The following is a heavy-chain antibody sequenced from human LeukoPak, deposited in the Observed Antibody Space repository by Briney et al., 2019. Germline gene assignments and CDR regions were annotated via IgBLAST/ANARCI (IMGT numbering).Heavy chain of an antibody. Sequence: PSETLSLTCTVSGGSITSGDYYWTWIRQPPGEGLEWIGYIYNNGNIFYNPSLKSRLTISIDTSKNQFSLRLTSVTAADTAVYYCARDRQYFEFWNRSLFGAFDIWGQGTMVTVSS. V-gene: IGHV4-30-4*08. CDR3: ARDRQYFEFWNRSLFGAFDI. CDR2: IYNNGNI. D-gene: IGHD3-3*01. J-gene: IGHJ3*02. CDR1: GGSITSGDYY.